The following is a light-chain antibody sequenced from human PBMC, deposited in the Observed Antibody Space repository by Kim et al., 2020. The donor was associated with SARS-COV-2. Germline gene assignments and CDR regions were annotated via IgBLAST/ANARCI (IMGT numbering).Light chain of an antibody. V-gene: IGKV1-39*01. CDR1: QNIGNY. CDR3: QQTYSA. Sequence: ALSASVGDRVTITCRASQNIGNYLNWYQQKPGKAPKLLIYGATSLQSGVPSRFSGSGSGTDFTLTINTLQPEDFATYYCQQTYSAFGQGTRLEIK. CDR2: GAT. J-gene: IGKJ5*01.